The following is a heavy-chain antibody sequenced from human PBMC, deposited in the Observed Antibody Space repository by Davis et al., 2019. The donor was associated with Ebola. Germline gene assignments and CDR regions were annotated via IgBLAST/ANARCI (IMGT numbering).Heavy chain of an antibody. CDR2: IYPGDSDT. D-gene: IGHD2-15*01. CDR1: GYSFTSYW. CDR3: ARRGYCSGYRCTWGWFDP. J-gene: IGHJ5*02. Sequence: GESLKISCKGSGYSFTSYWIGWVRQRPGKGLEWMGIIYPGDSDTRYNPAFQGQVTTAADKSISTAYLQWRSLKASHSAMYYCARRGYCSGYRCTWGWFDPWGQGTLVTVSA. V-gene: IGHV5-51*01.